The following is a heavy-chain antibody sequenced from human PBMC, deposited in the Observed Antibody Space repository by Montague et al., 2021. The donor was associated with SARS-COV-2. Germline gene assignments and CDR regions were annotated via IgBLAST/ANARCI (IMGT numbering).Heavy chain of an antibody. CDR2: INRSGST. V-gene: IGHV4-34*01. J-gene: IGHJ4*02. CDR3: AIGSAGTTISSVFEH. D-gene: IGHD4-11*01. Sequence: SETLSLTCAIYGGSFSSRYWSWIRQPPGKGLEWIGEINRSGSTNYNPSLKSRITISVDMSKMQLSLKLSSVTAADTAVYYCAIGSAGTTISSVFEHWGQGTLVTVSS. CDR1: GGSFSSRY.